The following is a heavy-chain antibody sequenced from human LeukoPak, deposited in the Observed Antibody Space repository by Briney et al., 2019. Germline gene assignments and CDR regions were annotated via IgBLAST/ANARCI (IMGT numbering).Heavy chain of an antibody. J-gene: IGHJ3*02. CDR2: ITNKPKSYNT. CDR3: ASGLRFLEWLGRGVLAFDI. CDR1: GFTFSDHY. D-gene: IGHD3-3*01. V-gene: IGHV3-72*01. Sequence: GGSLRLSCAASGFTFSDHYMDWVRQAPGKGLEWVGRITNKPKSYNTEYAASVKGRFTISRDDSKNSLYLQMNSLKTEDTAVYYCASGLRFLEWLGRGVLAFDIWGQGTMVTVSS.